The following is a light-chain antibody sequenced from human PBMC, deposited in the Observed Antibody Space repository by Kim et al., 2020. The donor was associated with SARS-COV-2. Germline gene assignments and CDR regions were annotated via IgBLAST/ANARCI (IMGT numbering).Light chain of an antibody. CDR1: DSNIGAGYD. CDR2: GNT. V-gene: IGLV1-40*02. J-gene: IGLJ2*01. CDR3: QTYGSSMSVI. Sequence: QSVVTQPPSVSGAPGQRVTISCTGSDSNIGAGYDVLWYQQLPGTAPKLLIYGNTNRPSGVSDRFSGSKSGSSASLTITGLQTEDEADYYCQTYGSSMSVIFGGGTQLTVL.